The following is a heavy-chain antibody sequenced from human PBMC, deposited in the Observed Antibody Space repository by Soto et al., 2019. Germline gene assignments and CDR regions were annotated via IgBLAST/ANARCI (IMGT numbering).Heavy chain of an antibody. CDR1: GFSFSSYA. V-gene: IGHV3-23*01. CDR2: LSGSGGRT. D-gene: IGHD3-16*02. Sequence: GGSLRLSCTASGFSFSSYAMSWVRQAPGKGLEWVSSLSGSGGRTHYAESVKGRFTISRDNSKNTVDLQMNSLRVDDTAVYYCTIVANDYWGQGTLVTVSS. CDR3: TIVANDY. J-gene: IGHJ4*02.